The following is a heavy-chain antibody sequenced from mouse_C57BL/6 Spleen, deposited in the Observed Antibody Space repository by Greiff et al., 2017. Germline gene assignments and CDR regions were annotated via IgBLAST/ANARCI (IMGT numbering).Heavy chain of an antibody. CDR2: INPGSGGT. Sequence: VQLVESGAELVRPGTSVKVSCKASGYAFTNYLIEWVKQRPGQGLEWIGVINPGSGGTNYNEKFKGKATLTADKSSSTAYMQLSSLTSEDSAVYFCARSHYYGSSLNYFDYWGQGTTLTVSS. CDR1: GYAFTNYL. CDR3: ARSHYYGSSLNYFDY. D-gene: IGHD1-1*01. V-gene: IGHV1-54*01. J-gene: IGHJ2*01.